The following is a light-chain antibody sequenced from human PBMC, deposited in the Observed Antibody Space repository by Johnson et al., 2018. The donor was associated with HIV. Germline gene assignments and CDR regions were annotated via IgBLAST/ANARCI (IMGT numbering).Light chain of an antibody. V-gene: IGLV1-51*02. CDR3: GTWDSSLTLYV. J-gene: IGLJ1*01. Sequence: QSVLTQPPSVSAAPGQKVTISCSGSSSNIGNNYVSWYQQLPGTAPTLLIYENNKRPSGIPDRFSGSKSGTSATLGITGLQTGDEADYYCGTWDSSLTLYVFGTGTKVTVL. CDR1: SSNIGNNY. CDR2: ENN.